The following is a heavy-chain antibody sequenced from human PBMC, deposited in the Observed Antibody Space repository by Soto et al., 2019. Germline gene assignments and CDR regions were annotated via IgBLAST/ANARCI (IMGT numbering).Heavy chain of an antibody. J-gene: IGHJ4*02. CDR2: IYYTGET. Sequence: QVQLQESGPGLVKPSQTLSLTCTVSGGSISSGGYYWNWIRQHPGKGLEWIGYIYYTGETYYNPSLKSRVAISLDTSKNQFSLRLSSVTAADPAVYYCARGGRTAAAGVFDYWGQGTLVTVSS. CDR3: ARGGRTAAAGVFDY. V-gene: IGHV4-31*03. D-gene: IGHD6-13*01. CDR1: GGSISSGGYY.